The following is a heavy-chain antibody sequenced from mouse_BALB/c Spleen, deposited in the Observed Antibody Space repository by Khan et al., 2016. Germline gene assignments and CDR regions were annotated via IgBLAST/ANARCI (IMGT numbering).Heavy chain of an antibody. D-gene: IGHD1-1*01. J-gene: IGHJ4*01. V-gene: IGHV9-1*02. CDR1: GYTFTNYG. Sequence: QIQLVQSGPELKKPGETVKISCKASGYTFTNYGVNWLKQAPGKGLKWMGWMNTYNGESTYPEDFKGRFAFSLETSVSTAYLQINNLKNEDMATYFCARRVYYGNSYDVMDYWGQGTSVTVSS. CDR3: ARRVYYGNSYDVMDY. CDR2: MNTYNGES.